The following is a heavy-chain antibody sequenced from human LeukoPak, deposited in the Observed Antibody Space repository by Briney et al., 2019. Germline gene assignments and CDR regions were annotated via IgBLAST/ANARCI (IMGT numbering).Heavy chain of an antibody. D-gene: IGHD3-16*01. CDR2: IIVGSGAT. J-gene: IGHJ4*02. Sequence: SVKVSCKASGFTSTNFAVQWVRQARGQRLEWIGWIIVGSGATKCAQDFQERVTITRDLSTSTLYMELRSLTSEDTAVYYCAADLSNPRMGASYLDSWGQGTLVTVSS. CDR3: AADLSNPRMGASYLDS. V-gene: IGHV1-58*01. CDR1: GFTSTNFA.